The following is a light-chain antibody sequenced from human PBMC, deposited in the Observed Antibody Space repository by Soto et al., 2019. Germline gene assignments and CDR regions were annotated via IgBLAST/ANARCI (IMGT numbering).Light chain of an antibody. CDR3: SSYAGSKGV. V-gene: IGLV2-8*01. CDR2: EVS. CDR1: SSDVGGYNY. Sequence: QSALTQPPSASGSPGQSVTISCTGTSSDVGGYNYVSWYQQHPGKAPTLMIYEVSKRPSGVPDRFSGSKSGNTASLTVYGLKAEDEADYYCSSYAGSKGVFGGGTKLTVL. J-gene: IGLJ2*01.